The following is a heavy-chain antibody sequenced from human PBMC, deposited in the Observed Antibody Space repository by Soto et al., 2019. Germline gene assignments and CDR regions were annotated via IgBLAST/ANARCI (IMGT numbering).Heavy chain of an antibody. D-gene: IGHD3-10*01. CDR1: GYTFTSYG. CDR3: ARDYYGSGRRNAHYGFVA. J-gene: IGHJ5*02. V-gene: IGHV1-18*01. CDR2: ISAYNGNT. Sequence: QVQLVQSGAEVKKPGASVKVSCKASGYTFTSYGISWVRQAPGQGLEWMGWISAYNGNTNYAQKLQGRVTMTTDTSTSTAYMELRSRKSDDTSVYYCARDYYGSGRRNAHYGFVALGQGTMVTVCS.